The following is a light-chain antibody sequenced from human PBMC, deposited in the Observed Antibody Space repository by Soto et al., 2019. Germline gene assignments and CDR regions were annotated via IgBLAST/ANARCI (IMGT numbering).Light chain of an antibody. J-gene: IGLJ2*01. CDR2: SNN. V-gene: IGLV1-44*01. CDR3: ATWDDSLKGVV. Sequence: QSVLTQPPSASETPGQRVTISCSGGSSNIGSNTVNWYQQVPGTAPKLLIYSNNQRPSGVSDRFSGSKSGTSASLAISGLQSEDEADYYCATWDDSLKGVVFGGGTKLTVL. CDR1: SSNIGSNT.